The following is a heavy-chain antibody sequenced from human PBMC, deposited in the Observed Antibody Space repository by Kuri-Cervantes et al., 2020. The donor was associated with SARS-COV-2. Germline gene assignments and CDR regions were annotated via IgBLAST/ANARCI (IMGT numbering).Heavy chain of an antibody. CDR2: ISYDGSNK. J-gene: IGHJ5*02. CDR1: GFTFSSYA. D-gene: IGHD3-3*01. Sequence: GESLKISCAASGFTFSSYAMHWVRQAPGKGLGWVAVISYDGSNKYYADSVKGRFTISRDNSKNTLYLQMNSLRAEDTAVYYCASSLTIFGVFGWFDPWGQGTLVTVSS. V-gene: IGHV3-30-3*01. CDR3: ASSLTIFGVFGWFDP.